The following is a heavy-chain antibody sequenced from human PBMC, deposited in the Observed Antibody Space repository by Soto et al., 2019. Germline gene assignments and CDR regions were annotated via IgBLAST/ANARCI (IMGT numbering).Heavy chain of an antibody. CDR3: ARRYGDPSSASGFDY. Sequence: QVQLVQSGAEVKKPGASVKVSCKASGYTFTSYGISWVRQAPGRGLEWMGWVSPYNGNRNYAEKAQGRVTMTTDTSTSTAYMELRSLKSDDTAVYYCARRYGDPSSASGFDYWGQGTQVTVTS. D-gene: IGHD4-17*01. CDR1: GYTFTSYG. CDR2: VSPYNGNR. J-gene: IGHJ4*02. V-gene: IGHV1-18*01.